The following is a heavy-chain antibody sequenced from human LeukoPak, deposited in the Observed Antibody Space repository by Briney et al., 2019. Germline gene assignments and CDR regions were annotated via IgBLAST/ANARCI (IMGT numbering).Heavy chain of an antibody. CDR3: AKEFRHKFEY. V-gene: IGHV3-30*18. Sequence: GRSLRLSCAASGFTFSSYGMHWVRQAPGKGLEWVAIISYDGRNKYYADSVEGRFTICRDNPKNTLYLRMNSPRPEDTAVYYCAKEFRHKFEYWGQGTLVTVSS. J-gene: IGHJ4*02. CDR1: GFTFSSYG. CDR2: ISYDGRNK.